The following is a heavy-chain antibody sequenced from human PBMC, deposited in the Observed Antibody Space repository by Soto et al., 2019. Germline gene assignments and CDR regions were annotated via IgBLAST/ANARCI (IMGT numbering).Heavy chain of an antibody. J-gene: IGHJ4*01. CDR1: GYTFSRYG. V-gene: IGHV1-18*01. Sequence: SVKLSCKASGYTFSRYGISWVRQAPGRGLEWMGWISAYNGNTNYAQKLQGRVTMTTDTSTSTACMEVRSLRSDDTAVYYCAREGPDQRLCWGQGTLVTVSS. CDR3: AREGPDQRLC. CDR2: ISAYNGNT. D-gene: IGHD3-16*01.